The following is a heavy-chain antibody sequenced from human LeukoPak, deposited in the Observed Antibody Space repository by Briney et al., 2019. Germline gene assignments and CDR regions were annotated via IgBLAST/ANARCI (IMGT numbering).Heavy chain of an antibody. CDR3: ADCYDSSGYQSS. V-gene: IGHV3-21*04. D-gene: IGHD3-22*01. J-gene: IGHJ5*02. CDR1: GFTFSSYS. CDR2: ISSSSSYI. Sequence: GGSLRLSCAASGFTFSSYSMNWVRQAPGKGLEWVSSISSSSSYIYYADSVKGRFTISRDNSKNTLYLQMNSLRAEDTAVYYCADCYDSSGYQSSWGQGTLVTVSS.